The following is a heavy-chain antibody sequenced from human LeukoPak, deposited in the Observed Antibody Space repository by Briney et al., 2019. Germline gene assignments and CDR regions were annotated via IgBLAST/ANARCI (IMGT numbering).Heavy chain of an antibody. CDR1: GFTFSSYA. CDR2: ISGSGGST. D-gene: IGHD3-10*01. Sequence: GSLRLSCAASGFTFSSYAMSWVRQAPGKGLEWVSAISGSGGSTYYADSVKGRFTISRDNSKNTLYLQMNSLRAEDTAVYYCASRFGELFWYYGMDVWGQGTTVTVSS. V-gene: IGHV3-23*01. J-gene: IGHJ6*02. CDR3: ASRFGELFWYYGMDV.